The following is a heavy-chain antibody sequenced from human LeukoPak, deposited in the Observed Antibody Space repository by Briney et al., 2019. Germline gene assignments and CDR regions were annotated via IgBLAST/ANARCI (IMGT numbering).Heavy chain of an antibody. CDR3: ATLWERYYDSSGRDY. Sequence: PSETLSLTCTVSGGSISSYYWSWIRQPPGKGLEWIGYIYYSGSTNYNPSLKSRVTISVDTSKNQFSLKLSSVTAADTAVYYCATLWERYYDSSGRDYWGQGTLVTVSS. CDR1: GGSISSYY. D-gene: IGHD3-22*01. CDR2: IYYSGST. J-gene: IGHJ4*02. V-gene: IGHV4-59*01.